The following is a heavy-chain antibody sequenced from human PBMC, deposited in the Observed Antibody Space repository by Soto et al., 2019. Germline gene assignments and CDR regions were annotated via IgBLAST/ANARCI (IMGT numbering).Heavy chain of an antibody. Sequence: QVQLQQSGPGLVKPSQTLSLTCTVSGGSISSGEYFWSWIRQPPGEGLEWIAYIYYSGSTYYNPSLKSRVTISVDTSKNQFSLKLSSVTAADTAVYYCARVLQLWLNAFDIWGQGTMVTVSS. D-gene: IGHD5-18*01. CDR1: GGSISSGEYF. CDR2: IYYSGST. CDR3: ARVLQLWLNAFDI. V-gene: IGHV4-30-4*01. J-gene: IGHJ3*02.